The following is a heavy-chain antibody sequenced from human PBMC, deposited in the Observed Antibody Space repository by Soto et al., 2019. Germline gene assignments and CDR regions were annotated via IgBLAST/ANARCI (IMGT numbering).Heavy chain of an antibody. V-gene: IGHV4-34*01. J-gene: IGHJ4*02. CDR1: GGSFSGYY. D-gene: IGHD6-19*01. Sequence: QVQLQQWGAGLLKPSETLSLTCAVYGGSFSGYYWSWIRQPPGKELEWIGEINHSGSTNYNPSLKSRVTISVDTSKNQFSLKLSSVTAADTAVYYCARASYSSGWYGYWGQGTLVTVSS. CDR3: ARASYSSGWYGY. CDR2: INHSGST.